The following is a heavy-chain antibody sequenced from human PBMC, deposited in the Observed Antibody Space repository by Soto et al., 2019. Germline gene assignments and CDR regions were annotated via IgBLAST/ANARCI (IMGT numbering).Heavy chain of an antibody. V-gene: IGHV4-28*01. CDR2: IYYSGTT. J-gene: IGHJ4*02. Sequence: SETLSLTCAFSGYSISSSNWLVWIRQPPGKGLEWIGYIYYSGTTYYNPSLKSRVTMSVDTSKNQFSLKLTSVTAVDTAVYYCARREIQGPIDYWGQGTLVTSPQ. CDR3: ARREIQGPIDY. CDR1: GYSISSSNW. D-gene: IGHD1-26*01.